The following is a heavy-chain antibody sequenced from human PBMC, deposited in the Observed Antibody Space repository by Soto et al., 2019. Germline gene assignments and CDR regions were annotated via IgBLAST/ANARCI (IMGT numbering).Heavy chain of an antibody. V-gene: IGHV3-30*18. D-gene: IGHD2-15*01. Sequence: QVQLVESGGGVVQPGRSLRLSCAASGFTFSSFGMHWVRQAPGKGLEWVAVISYDGNNKYYADSVKGRFTISRDNSKNQVFLHMNSLGPEDTAVYYCAKALGYCSGGSCYPPGYYYGMDVWGQGTTVTVSS. CDR2: ISYDGNNK. J-gene: IGHJ6*02. CDR3: AKALGYCSGGSCYPPGYYYGMDV. CDR1: GFTFSSFG.